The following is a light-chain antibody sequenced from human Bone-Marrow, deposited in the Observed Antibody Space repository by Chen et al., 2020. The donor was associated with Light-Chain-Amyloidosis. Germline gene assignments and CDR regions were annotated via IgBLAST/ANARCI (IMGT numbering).Light chain of an antibody. J-gene: IGLJ3*02. CDR3: QVWDRSSDRPV. CDR1: NIGSTS. Sequence: SYVLTQPSSVSVAPGQTATIACGGNNIGSTSVHWYQQTPGQAPLLVGYEDSDRPAGIPERLSGSNSGNTATLTISRVEAGDEADYYCQVWDRSSDRPVFGGGTKLTVL. V-gene: IGLV3-21*02. CDR2: EDS.